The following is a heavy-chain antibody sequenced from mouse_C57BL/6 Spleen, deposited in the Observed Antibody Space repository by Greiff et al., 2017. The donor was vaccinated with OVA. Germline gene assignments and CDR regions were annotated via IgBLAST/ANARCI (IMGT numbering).Heavy chain of an antibody. V-gene: IGHV1-76*01. J-gene: IGHJ1*03. CDR3: AGWGLYDNYGYFDV. CDR2: IYPGSGNT. Sequence: QVQLQQSGAELVRPGASVKLSCKASGYTFTDYYINWVKQRPGQGLEWIARIYPGSGNTYYNEKFKGKATLTAEKSSSTAYMQLSSLTSEDSAVYFCAGWGLYDNYGYFDVWGKGTTVTVSS. D-gene: IGHD2-3*01. CDR1: GYTFTDYY.